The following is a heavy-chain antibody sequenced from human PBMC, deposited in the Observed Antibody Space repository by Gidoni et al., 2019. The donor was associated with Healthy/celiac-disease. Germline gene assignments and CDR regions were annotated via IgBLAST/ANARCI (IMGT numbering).Heavy chain of an antibody. CDR3: TTDMWEPHYYYYGMDV. CDR1: GFTFSNDW. D-gene: IGHD1-26*01. Sequence: EVQLVESGGGLVKHGGSLRLSCAASGFTFSNDWMSWVRQAPGKGLEWVGRIKSKTDGGTTDYAAPVKGRFTISRDDSKNTLYLQMNSLKTEDTAVYYCTTDMWEPHYYYYGMDVWGQGTTVTVSS. J-gene: IGHJ6*02. CDR2: IKSKTDGGTT. V-gene: IGHV3-15*01.